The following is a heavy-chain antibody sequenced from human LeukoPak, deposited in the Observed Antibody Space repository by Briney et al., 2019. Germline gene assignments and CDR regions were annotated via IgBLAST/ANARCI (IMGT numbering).Heavy chain of an antibody. CDR3: ARYYDRTGFDY. CDR2: IYYSGST. Sequence: SETLSLTCTVSGGSISSSSYYWGWIRQPPGKGLEWIGYIYYSGSTNYNPSLKSRVTISIHTSRNQFSLMLSSVTAADTAMYYCARYYDRTGFDYWGQGTLVTVSS. J-gene: IGHJ4*02. V-gene: IGHV4-61*05. CDR1: GGSISSSSYY. D-gene: IGHD3-16*01.